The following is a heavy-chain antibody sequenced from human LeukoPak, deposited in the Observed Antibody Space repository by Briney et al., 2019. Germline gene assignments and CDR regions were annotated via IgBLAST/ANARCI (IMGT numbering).Heavy chain of an antibody. Sequence: EGSLRLSCAASGFTFSGYWMSWVRQAPGKGLEWVANIKQDGSEKYYVDSVKGRFTISRDNAKNSLYLQMNSLRAEDTAVYYCARGFRGWYAEGFDYWGQGTLVTVSS. V-gene: IGHV3-7*01. CDR1: GFTFSGYW. J-gene: IGHJ4*02. CDR3: ARGFRGWYAEGFDY. D-gene: IGHD6-19*01. CDR2: IKQDGSEK.